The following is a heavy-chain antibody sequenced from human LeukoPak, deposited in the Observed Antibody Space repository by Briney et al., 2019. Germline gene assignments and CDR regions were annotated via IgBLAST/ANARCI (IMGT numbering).Heavy chain of an antibody. D-gene: IGHD7-27*01. CDR2: ITTSDGNT. J-gene: IGHJ4*02. V-gene: IGHV3-23*01. CDR3: AKDGGLWVSAHWGDS. Sequence: PGGSLRLSCAASGFTFSSYTMSWVRQAPGKGREWVSTITTSDGNTYYADSVKGRFTVSRDNSKNTLFLQMNSLRAEDTAVYYCAKDGGLWVSAHWGDSWGRGTLVTVSS. CDR1: GFTFSSYT.